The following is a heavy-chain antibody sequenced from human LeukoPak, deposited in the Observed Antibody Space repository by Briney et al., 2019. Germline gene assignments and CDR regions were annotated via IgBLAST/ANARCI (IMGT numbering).Heavy chain of an antibody. Sequence: PGGSLRLSCAASGFTVSSNYMSWVRQAPGKGLEWVSVIYSGGSTYYADSVKGRFTISRDNSKNTLYLQMNSLRAEDTAVYYCARDVGWFGVLAGYWGQGTLVTVSS. CDR1: GFTVSSNY. CDR2: IYSGGST. J-gene: IGHJ4*02. D-gene: IGHD3-10*01. V-gene: IGHV3-66*01. CDR3: ARDVGWFGVLAGY.